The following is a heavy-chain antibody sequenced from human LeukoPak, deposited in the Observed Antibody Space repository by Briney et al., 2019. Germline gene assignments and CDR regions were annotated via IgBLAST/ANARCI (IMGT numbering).Heavy chain of an antibody. CDR1: GYTFTGYY. CDR2: INPNSGGT. CDR3: ARDQGYYYGSGSYFLDY. V-gene: IGHV1-2*02. Sequence: ASVKVSCKASGYTFTGYYMHWVRQAPGQGLEWMGWINPNSGGTNYAQKFQGRVTMTRDTSISTAYMELSRLRSDDTAVYYCARDQGYYYGSGSYFLDYWGQGTLVTVSS. D-gene: IGHD3-10*01. J-gene: IGHJ4*02.